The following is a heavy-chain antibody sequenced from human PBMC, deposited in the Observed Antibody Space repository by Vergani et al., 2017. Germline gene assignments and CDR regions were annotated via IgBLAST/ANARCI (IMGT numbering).Heavy chain of an antibody. CDR2: INHSGST. CDR3: ARVRVYCSSTSCFSFLRNWFDP. D-gene: IGHD2-2*01. Sequence: QVQLQQWGAGLLKPSETLSLTCAVYGGSFSGYYWSWIRQPPGKGLEWIGEINHSGSTNYNPSLKSRVTISVDTSKNQFSLKLSSVTAADTAVYYCARVRVYCSSTSCFSFLRNWFDPWGQGTLVTVSS. CDR1: GGSFSGYY. V-gene: IGHV4-34*01. J-gene: IGHJ5*02.